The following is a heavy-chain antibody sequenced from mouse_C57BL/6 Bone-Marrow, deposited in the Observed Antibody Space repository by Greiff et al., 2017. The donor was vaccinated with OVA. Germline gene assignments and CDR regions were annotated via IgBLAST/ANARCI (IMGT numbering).Heavy chain of an antibody. CDR1: GYAFTNYL. CDR3: ARDGYYRGAY. D-gene: IGHD2-3*01. Sequence: VQLVESGAELVRPGTSVKVSCKASGYAFTNYLIEWVKQRPGQGLEWIGVINPGSGGTNYNEKFKGKATLTADKSSSTAYMQLSSLTSEDSAVYFCARDGYYRGAYWGQGTLVTVSA. J-gene: IGHJ3*01. V-gene: IGHV1-54*01. CDR2: INPGSGGT.